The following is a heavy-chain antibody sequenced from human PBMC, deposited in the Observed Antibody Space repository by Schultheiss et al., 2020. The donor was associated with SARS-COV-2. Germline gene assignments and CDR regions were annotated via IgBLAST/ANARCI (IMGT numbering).Heavy chain of an antibody. CDR1: GVSISSGSNH. D-gene: IGHD4-23*01. CDR3: ARHDYGGNYFFDY. Sequence: LRLSCTVSGVSISSGSNHWSWIRQPAGKGLEWIGRIYSSGSTKYNTSLQSRVTMSVDTSNNQFSLKLSSVTAADTAVYYCARHDYGGNYFFDYWGQGTLVTVSS. V-gene: IGHV4-61*02. CDR2: IYSSGST. J-gene: IGHJ4*02.